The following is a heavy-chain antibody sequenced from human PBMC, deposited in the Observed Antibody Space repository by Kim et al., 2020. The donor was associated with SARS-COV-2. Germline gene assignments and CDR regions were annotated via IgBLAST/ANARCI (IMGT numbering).Heavy chain of an antibody. CDR1: GFTFSTYA. D-gene: IGHD3-22*01. CDR3: AKVRSHYESSGYYFSLD. CDR2: ISLTGGST. V-gene: IGHV3-23*01. J-gene: IGHJ4*01. Sequence: GRSLRLSCAVSGFTFSTYAMNWVRQAPGKGLEWVSGISLTGGSTYYTESVKGRFTIARDNSKNTLYLQMNSLRAEDTAIYYCAKVRSHYESSGYYFSLD.